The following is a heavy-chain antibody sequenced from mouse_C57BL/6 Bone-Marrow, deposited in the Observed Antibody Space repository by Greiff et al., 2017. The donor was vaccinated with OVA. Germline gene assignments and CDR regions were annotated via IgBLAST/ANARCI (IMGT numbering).Heavy chain of an antibody. CDR3: ARRRIHGSYYYAMDY. J-gene: IGHJ4*01. CDR2: IGSGGST. V-gene: IGHV2-2*01. CDR1: GFSLTSYG. Sequence: QVQLKESGPGLVQPSQSLSITCTVSGFSLTSYGVHWVRQSPGKGLEWLGVIGSGGSTDYNAAFISRLSISKDNSKSQVFFKMNSLQADDTAIYYCARRRIHGSYYYAMDYWGQGTSVTVSS.